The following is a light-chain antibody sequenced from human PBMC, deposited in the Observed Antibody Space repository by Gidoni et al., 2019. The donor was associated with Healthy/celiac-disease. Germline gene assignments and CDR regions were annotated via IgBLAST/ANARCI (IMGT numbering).Light chain of an antibody. CDR3: QQYANVPPLT. V-gene: IGKV1-33*01. CDR1: QDINNY. J-gene: IGKJ4*01. Sequence: DIQMTQSPSSLSASVGDRVTITCQASQDINNYLNWYQKKPGKAPKLMIYGSSNLETGVPSRFSGSGSGTAFTFTISSLQPEDIATYYCQQYANVPPLTFGGGTKVEIK. CDR2: GSS.